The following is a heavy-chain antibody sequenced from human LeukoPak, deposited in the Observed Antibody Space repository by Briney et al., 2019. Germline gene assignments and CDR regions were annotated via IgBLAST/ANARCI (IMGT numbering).Heavy chain of an antibody. D-gene: IGHD5-18*01. CDR3: ARDASSYGYKPLYYYYYYSMDV. CDR1: GVSFSDYY. J-gene: IGHJ6*03. CDR2: INHKGRT. Sequence: PSETLSLTCAVYGVSFSDYYWSWIRQPPGKGLEWIGEINHKGRTNYNPSLKSRVTISVDTSTNQLSLKMSYVTAADTAVYYCARDASSYGYKPLYYYYYYSMDVWGKGTTVTASS. V-gene: IGHV4-34*01.